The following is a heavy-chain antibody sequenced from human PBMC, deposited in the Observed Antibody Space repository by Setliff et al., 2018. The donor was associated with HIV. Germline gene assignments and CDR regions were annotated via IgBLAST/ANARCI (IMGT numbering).Heavy chain of an antibody. CDR2: ISSRSDYI. CDR3: ARDFTQWQQLPDYMDV. Sequence: GGSLRLSCVASGFSFSTYRMNWVRQAPGKGLEWISYISSRSDYIYYADSVKGRFTISRDNAKDTLYLQLNSVRAEDTALYYCARDFTQWQQLPDYMDVWGKGTAVTVSS. D-gene: IGHD6-13*01. V-gene: IGHV3-21*01. J-gene: IGHJ6*03. CDR1: GFSFSTYR.